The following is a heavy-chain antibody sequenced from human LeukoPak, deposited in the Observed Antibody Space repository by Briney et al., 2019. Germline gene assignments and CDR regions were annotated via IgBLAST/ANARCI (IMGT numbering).Heavy chain of an antibody. CDR2: IFFTGET. J-gene: IGHJ4*02. CDR3: ARDSGFWLH. Sequence: SETLSLTCSVSGDSLSRWGHYWVCIRHFPGKRLEWVGNIFFTGETSYNPSLKSRLTMSVDTSKNQFSLNLDSVTAADTALYYCARDSGFWLHWGQGTLVTVSS. D-gene: IGHD3-22*01. V-gene: IGHV4-39*07. CDR1: GDSLSRWGHY.